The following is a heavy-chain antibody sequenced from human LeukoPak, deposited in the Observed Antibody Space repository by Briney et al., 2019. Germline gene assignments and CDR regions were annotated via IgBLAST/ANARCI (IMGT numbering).Heavy chain of an antibody. CDR1: GFTVSSNY. CDR2: IYSGGST. CDR3: ARDLYSSGWPNAFDI. Sequence: GSLRLSCAASGFTVSSNYISWVRQAPGKGLEWVSVIYSGGSTYYADSVKGRFTISRDNSKNTLYLQMNSLRAEDTAVYYCARDLYSSGWPNAFDIWGQGTMVTVSS. V-gene: IGHV3-53*01. D-gene: IGHD6-19*01. J-gene: IGHJ3*02.